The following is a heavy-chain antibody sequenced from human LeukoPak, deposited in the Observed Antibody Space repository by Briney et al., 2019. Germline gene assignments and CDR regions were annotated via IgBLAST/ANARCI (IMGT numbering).Heavy chain of an antibody. D-gene: IGHD2/OR15-2a*01. Sequence: GGSLRLSCVASGLTLDKYWMTWVRQIPVKGLEWVANIRQNGREKDLVDSVKGRFTISRDDATSSVFLQMNNVRVEDTAIYYCARGQFFYGWGMDVWGQGTTVTVS. CDR1: GLTLDKYW. J-gene: IGHJ6*02. CDR2: IRQNGREK. CDR3: ARGQFFYGWGMDV. V-gene: IGHV3-7*03.